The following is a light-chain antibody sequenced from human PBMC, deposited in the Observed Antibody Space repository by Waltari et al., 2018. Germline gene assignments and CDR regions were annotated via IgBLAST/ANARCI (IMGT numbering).Light chain of an antibody. CDR3: QQRSNWPPRT. Sequence: EIVLTQSPVTLSFSPGERATLSCRASQSISTYLAWYQHKPGQAPRLLIYEASNRSTGIPARFSGSGSGTDFTLTITSLEPEDFAFYYCQQRSNWPPRTFGGGTKVEIK. J-gene: IGKJ4*01. CDR2: EAS. CDR1: QSISTY. V-gene: IGKV3-11*01.